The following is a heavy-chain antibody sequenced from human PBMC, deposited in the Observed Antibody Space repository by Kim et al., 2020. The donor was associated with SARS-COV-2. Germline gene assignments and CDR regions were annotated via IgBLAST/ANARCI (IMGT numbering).Heavy chain of an antibody. J-gene: IGHJ5*01. CDR1: DSFITSSNW. CDR3: VRIKGGSYGPGGFGHNW. CDR2: IYFSGAT. Sequence: SETLSLTCAISDSFITSSNWWGWIRQPPGKGLEWIGYIYFSGATDYNPSLKSRVTMSVDKFKNQFSLTLNSVTAEDPAVYYCVRIKGGSYGPGGFGHNW. D-gene: IGHD3-10*01. V-gene: IGHV4-28*01.